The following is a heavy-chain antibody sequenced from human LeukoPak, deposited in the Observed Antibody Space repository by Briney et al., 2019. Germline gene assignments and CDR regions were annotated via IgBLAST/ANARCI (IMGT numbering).Heavy chain of an antibody. D-gene: IGHD3-10*01. Sequence: SETLSLTCTVSGGSISSYYWSWIRQPPGKGLEWIGYIYYSGSTNYNPSLKSRVTISVDTSKNQFSLKLSSVTAADSALYYCARVVQNSGTIDYWGQGTLVTVSS. J-gene: IGHJ4*02. CDR1: GGSISSYY. V-gene: IGHV4-59*08. CDR2: IYYSGST. CDR3: ARVVQNSGTIDY.